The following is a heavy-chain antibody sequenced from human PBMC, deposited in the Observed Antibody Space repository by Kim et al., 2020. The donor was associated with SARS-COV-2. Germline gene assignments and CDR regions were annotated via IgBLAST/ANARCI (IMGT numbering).Heavy chain of an antibody. D-gene: IGHD4-17*01. Sequence: GGSLRLSCAASGFTFDDYAMHWVRQAPGKGLEWVSGISWNSGSIGYADSVKGRFTISRDNAKNSLYLQMNSLRAEDTALYYCAKDIGYGDYDSTWYYYYYYGMDVWGQGTTVTVSS. V-gene: IGHV3-9*01. CDR1: GFTFDDYA. CDR2: ISWNSGSI. J-gene: IGHJ6*02. CDR3: AKDIGYGDYDSTWYYYYYYGMDV.